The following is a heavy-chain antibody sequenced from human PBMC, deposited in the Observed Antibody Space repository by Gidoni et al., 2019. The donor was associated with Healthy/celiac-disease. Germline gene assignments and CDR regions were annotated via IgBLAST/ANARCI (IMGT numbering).Heavy chain of an antibody. D-gene: IGHD5-12*01. CDR2: ISSSSSYI. CDR3: ALIPRRNDQRDGYA. Sequence: EVQLVESGGGLVKPGGSLRHSCAAYGFTFSSYSMNWVRQAPGKGLEWVSSISSSSSYIYYADSVKGRFTISRDNAKNSLYLQMNSLRAEDTAVYYCALIPRRNDQRDGYAWGQGTLVTVSS. CDR1: GFTFSSYS. J-gene: IGHJ5*02. V-gene: IGHV3-21*01.